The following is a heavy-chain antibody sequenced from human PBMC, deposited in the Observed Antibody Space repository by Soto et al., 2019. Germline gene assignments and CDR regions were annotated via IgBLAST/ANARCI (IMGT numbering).Heavy chain of an antibody. CDR3: ARDSAPYYDFWSGYPDRWGGGFDY. D-gene: IGHD3-3*01. CDR1: GGSISSSSYY. V-gene: IGHV4-39*07. Sequence: SETLSLTCTVSGGSISSSSYYWGWIRQPPGKGLEWIGSIYYSGSTYYNPSLKSRVTISVDTSKNQFSLKLSSVTAADTAVYYCARDSAPYYDFWSGYPDRWGGGFDYWGQGTLVTVSS. CDR2: IYYSGST. J-gene: IGHJ4*02.